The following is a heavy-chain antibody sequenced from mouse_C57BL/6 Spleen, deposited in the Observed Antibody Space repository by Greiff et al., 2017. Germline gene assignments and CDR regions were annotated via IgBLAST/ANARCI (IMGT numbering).Heavy chain of an antibody. J-gene: IGHJ2*01. CDR1: GFTFSSYA. CDR3: ARDHIMGY. V-gene: IGHV5-4*01. Sequence: EVQLVESGGGLVKPGGSLKLSCAASGFTFSSYAMSWVRQTPEKRLEWVATISDGGSYTYYPDNVKGRFTISRDNAKNNLYLQMSHLKSEDTAMYYCARDHIMGYWGQGTTLTVSS. CDR2: ISDGGSYT. D-gene: IGHD1-1*01.